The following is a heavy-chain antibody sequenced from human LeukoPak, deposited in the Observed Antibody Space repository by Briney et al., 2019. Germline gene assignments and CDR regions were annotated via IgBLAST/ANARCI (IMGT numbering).Heavy chain of an antibody. CDR1: GASISSYY. J-gene: IGHJ5*02. V-gene: IGHV4-59*01. CDR3: ARADYGSGSWWFDP. D-gene: IGHD3-10*01. Sequence: KPSETLSLSCTVSGASISSYYWSWIRQPPGKGLEWIGYIYYSGSTNYNPSLKSRVTISVDTSKNQFSLKLSSVTAADTAVYYCARADYGSGSWWFDPWGQGTLVTVSS. CDR2: IYYSGST.